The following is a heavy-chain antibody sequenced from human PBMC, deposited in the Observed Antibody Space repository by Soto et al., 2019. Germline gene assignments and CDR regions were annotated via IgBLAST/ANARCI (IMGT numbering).Heavy chain of an antibody. V-gene: IGHV4-59*08. Sequence: SETLSLTCTVSGGSISSYYWSWIRQPPGKGLEWIGYIYYSGSTNYNPSLKSRVTISVDTSKNQFSLKLSSVTAADTAVYYCARLESSGQIDYWGQGTLVTVSS. CDR1: GGSISSYY. J-gene: IGHJ4*02. CDR3: ARLESSGQIDY. CDR2: IYYSGST. D-gene: IGHD6-19*01.